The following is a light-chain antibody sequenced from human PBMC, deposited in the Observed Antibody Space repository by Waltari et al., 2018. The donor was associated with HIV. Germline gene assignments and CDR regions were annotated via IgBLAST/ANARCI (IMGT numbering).Light chain of an antibody. J-gene: IGLJ3*02. CDR3: CSYAADNTWV. CDR2: EGT. Sequence: QSALTPPASVSGSPGQSITISCTGTSSDVGSSDLVSWYQPHPGTAPKLVLYEGTQRPSGVSNRVSGSKSGNTASLTISGRQADAEADYYCCSYAADNTWVFGGGTKVTVL. CDR1: SSDVGSSDL. V-gene: IGLV2-23*01.